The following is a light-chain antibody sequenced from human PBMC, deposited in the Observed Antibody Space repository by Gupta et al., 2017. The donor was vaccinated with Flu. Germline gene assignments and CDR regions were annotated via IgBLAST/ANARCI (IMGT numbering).Light chain of an antibody. Sequence: QPVLTQPPSVSGAPGQGATIACSGRISNIGAGYDVHWYQHFPGAAPRLLIFDSTSRTSGVPERFSASKSGTSASLAITGLQAEDEAEYYCQSYDTNLSGPIFGGGTKRTVL. CDR2: DST. CDR3: QSYDTNLSGPI. J-gene: IGLJ2*01. CDR1: ISNIGAGYD. V-gene: IGLV1-40*01.